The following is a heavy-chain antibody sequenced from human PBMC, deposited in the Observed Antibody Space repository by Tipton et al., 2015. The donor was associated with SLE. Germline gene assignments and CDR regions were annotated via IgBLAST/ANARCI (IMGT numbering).Heavy chain of an antibody. CDR1: GGSIRTYY. Sequence: TLSLTCTVSGGSIRTYYWSWVRQPPGKGLEWIGYVYYSGTTNYNPSLLSRVTISADTSKNQFSLKLRSVTAADTAVYYCARDGAEYSNSSGGLYYYYYMDVWGKGTTVTVSS. J-gene: IGHJ6*03. CDR2: VYYSGTT. D-gene: IGHD6-6*01. CDR3: ARDGAEYSNSSGGLYYYYYMDV. V-gene: IGHV4-59*01.